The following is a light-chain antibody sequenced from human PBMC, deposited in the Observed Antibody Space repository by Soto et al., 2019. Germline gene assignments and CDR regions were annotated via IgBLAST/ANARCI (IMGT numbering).Light chain of an antibody. CDR1: QSISTY. CDR2: AAS. CDR3: QQSYSTPYT. V-gene: IGKV1-39*01. Sequence: DLQMTQSPSSLSASVGDGVTITCRASQSISTYLNWYQQKPGKAPKLLIYAASSLPSGVPSRFSGSGSGTDFTLTISSLQPEDFTTYSCQQSYSTPYTFGQGTKLEIK. J-gene: IGKJ2*01.